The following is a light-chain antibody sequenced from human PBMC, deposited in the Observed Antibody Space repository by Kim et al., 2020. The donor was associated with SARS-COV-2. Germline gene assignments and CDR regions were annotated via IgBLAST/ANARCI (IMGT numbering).Light chain of an antibody. CDR1: QSVNSY. CDR3: QQRRNLPWT. CDR2: DVS. V-gene: IGKV3-11*01. J-gene: IGKJ1*01. Sequence: WSPGERATLSCRASQSVNSYLVWYQQKPGQAPRLLIYDVSNRATGIPARFSGSGSGTDFTLTISSLEPEDFAIYYCQQRRNLPWTFGQGTKVDIK.